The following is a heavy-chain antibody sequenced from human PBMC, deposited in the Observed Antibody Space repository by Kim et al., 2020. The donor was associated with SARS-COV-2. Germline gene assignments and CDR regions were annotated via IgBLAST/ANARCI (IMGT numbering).Heavy chain of an antibody. Sequence: SETLSLTCTVSGGSLSSSSYYWGWIRQPPGKGLEWIGTAYYSGNTYYNPSLKSRFTISVDTSKNQFSLKLGSVTAADTAVIYCSIHQMYNRGWYVAL. V-gene: IGHV4-39*01. CDR2: AYYSGNT. CDR1: GGSLSSSSYY. CDR3: SIHQMYNRGWYVAL. J-gene: IGHJ2*01. D-gene: IGHD1-20*01.